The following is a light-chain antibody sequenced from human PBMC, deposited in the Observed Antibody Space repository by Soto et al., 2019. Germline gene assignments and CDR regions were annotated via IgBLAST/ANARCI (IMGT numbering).Light chain of an antibody. CDR2: EFN. V-gene: IGLV6-57*04. Sequence: NFMLTQPHSVSESPGKTVTISCTRSSGSIANNYVQWYQQRPDSAPTTVIFEFNRRPSGVPDRFSGSIDSSSNSASLTISGLKTEDESDYYCQSYDSTKLVVFGGGTQLTVL. CDR1: SGSIANNY. J-gene: IGLJ2*01. CDR3: QSYDSTKLVV.